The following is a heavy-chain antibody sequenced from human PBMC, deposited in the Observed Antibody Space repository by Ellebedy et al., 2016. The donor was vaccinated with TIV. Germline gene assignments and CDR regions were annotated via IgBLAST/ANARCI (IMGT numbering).Heavy chain of an antibody. CDR1: GSSISLDYAHS. CDR2: VFQSGTT. Sequence: SETLSLTCSVSGSSISLDYAHSCGWIRQPPGKGLEWIGSVFQSGTTYYHPSLKSRVTISVDTSKNQFSLKVISATAADTAVYYCARLYGGMIDYWGQGTLVRVAS. CDR3: ARLYGGMIDY. V-gene: IGHV4-38-2*01. J-gene: IGHJ4*02. D-gene: IGHD3-16*01.